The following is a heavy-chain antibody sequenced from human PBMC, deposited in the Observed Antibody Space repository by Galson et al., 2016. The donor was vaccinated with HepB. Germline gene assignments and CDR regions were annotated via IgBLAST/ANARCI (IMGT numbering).Heavy chain of an antibody. CDR3: TTHTYRTAVTD. Sequence: SETLSLTCTVSGGSISSGTGYWAWFRQPPGKGPEFIGNVYYTGTIFYNRSLKSRVTISLDASETQFSLTLNSVSAADTAIYYCTTHTYRTAVTDWGPGILVTVSS. CDR2: VYYTGTI. CDR1: GGSISSGTGY. V-gene: IGHV4-39*07. J-gene: IGHJ4*02. D-gene: IGHD2-21*02.